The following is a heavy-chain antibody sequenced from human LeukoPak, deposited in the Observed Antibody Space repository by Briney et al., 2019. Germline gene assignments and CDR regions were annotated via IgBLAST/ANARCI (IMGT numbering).Heavy chain of an antibody. Sequence: SETLSLTCAVYGGSFSGHYWGWIRQPPGKGLEWIGDINQSGSTNYNPSFKSRVTISVDTSKNQFSLKLTSVTAADTAVYYCAKNFDLWGRGTLVTVSS. CDR3: AKNFDL. CDR2: INQSGST. J-gene: IGHJ2*01. D-gene: IGHD2/OR15-2a*01. V-gene: IGHV4-34*01. CDR1: GGSFSGHY.